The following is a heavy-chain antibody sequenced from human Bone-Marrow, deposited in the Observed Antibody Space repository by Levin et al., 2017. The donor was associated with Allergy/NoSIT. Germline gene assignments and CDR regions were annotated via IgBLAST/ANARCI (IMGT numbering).Heavy chain of an antibody. Sequence: PGGSLRLSCTASGFNFGDYAVTWVRQVPGKGLEWLGFIRSEAFGGPTDYAASVEGRITISRDDSKSIPYLQLNSLRTEDTAVYYCTRDRDGCYDQRGFDYWGRGTLVTVSS. CDR1: GFNFGDYA. D-gene: IGHD3-16*01. CDR2: IRSEAFGGPT. J-gene: IGHJ4*02. CDR3: TRDRDGCYDQRGFDY. V-gene: IGHV3-49*04.